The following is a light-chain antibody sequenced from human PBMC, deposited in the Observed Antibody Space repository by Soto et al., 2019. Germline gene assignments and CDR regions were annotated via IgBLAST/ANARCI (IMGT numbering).Light chain of an antibody. CDR1: SSNIGTNS. V-gene: IGLV1-44*01. Sequence: QSVLTQPPSGSGTPGQRVAISCSGGSSNIGTNSVNWYQQLPGRAPKLLIYNNDLRPSGVPDRFSGSKSGTSASLAISGLQSEDEADYYCAAWDDSLNGFYVFGIGTKVTVL. J-gene: IGLJ1*01. CDR3: AAWDDSLNGFYV. CDR2: NND.